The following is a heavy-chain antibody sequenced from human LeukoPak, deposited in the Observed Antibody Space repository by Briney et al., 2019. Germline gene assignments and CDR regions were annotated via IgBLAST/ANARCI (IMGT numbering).Heavy chain of an antibody. CDR2: ISSSGSTI. V-gene: IGHV3-48*03. CDR1: GFTFSSYE. J-gene: IGHJ6*04. CDR3: AELGITMIGGV. D-gene: IGHD3-10*02. Sequence: GGSLRHSCAASGFTFSSYEMNWVRQAPGKGPEWVSYISSSGSTIYYADSVKGRFTISRDNAKNSLYLQMNSLRAEDTAVYYCAELGITMIGGVWGKGTTVTISS.